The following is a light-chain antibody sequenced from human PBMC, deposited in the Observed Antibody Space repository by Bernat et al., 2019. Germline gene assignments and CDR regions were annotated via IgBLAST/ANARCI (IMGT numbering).Light chain of an antibody. CDR1: SSNIGAGYD. V-gene: IGLV1-40*01. CDR3: QSYDSRRSSSV. CDR2: NNN. J-gene: IGLJ1*01. Sequence: QSVLTQPPSVSGAPGQRVTISCTGSSSNIGAGYDVHWYQQLPGRAPKLLIYNNNNRPSGVPYRFFGSKSGTSATLATTGVQPEDEADYHCQSYDSRRSSSVFGTGTKVTVL.